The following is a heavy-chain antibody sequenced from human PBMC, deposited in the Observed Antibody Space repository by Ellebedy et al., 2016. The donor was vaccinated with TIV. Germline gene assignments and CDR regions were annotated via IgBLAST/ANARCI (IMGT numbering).Heavy chain of an antibody. V-gene: IGHV3-23*01. D-gene: IGHD6-19*01. J-gene: IGHJ5*02. CDR3: AKDRGSGWYENWFDP. Sequence: GGSLRLSRAASGFTFSSFAMNWLRQAPGKGLEWVSGISGGGASTNYADSVKGRFTISRDNSKNTLYLQMDSLRAEDTALYYCAKDRGSGWYENWFDPWGQGTLVTVSS. CDR1: GFTFSSFA. CDR2: ISGGGAST.